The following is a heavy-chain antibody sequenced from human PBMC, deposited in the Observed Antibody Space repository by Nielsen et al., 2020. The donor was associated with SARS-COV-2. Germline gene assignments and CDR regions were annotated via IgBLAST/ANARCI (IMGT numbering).Heavy chain of an antibody. CDR3: ARDSRPFFDTMDV. CDR1: GFTFSSYA. V-gene: IGHV3-30*04. Sequence: GESLKISCAASGFTFSSYAMHWVRQAPGKGLEWVAVISYDGSNKYYADSVKGRFTISRDNSKNTLYLQMNSLRAEYTAVYYCARDSRPFFDTMDVWGQGTTVTVSS. J-gene: IGHJ6*02. CDR2: ISYDGSNK. D-gene: IGHD3-3*02.